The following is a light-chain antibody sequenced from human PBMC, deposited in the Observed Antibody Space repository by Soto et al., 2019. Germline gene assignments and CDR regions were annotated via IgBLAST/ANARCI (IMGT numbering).Light chain of an antibody. CDR2: EDN. J-gene: IGLJ2*01. Sequence: NFLLTQPRSVLESPGKTVTISCTPTSGSIATNYVQWHQQRPGTAPRSVIYEDNQRPSGVPDRFSGSVDRSSNSASLTISGLKTEDEADYYCQTYDVDNVIFGGGTKLTVL. CDR3: QTYDVDNVI. CDR1: SGSIATNY. V-gene: IGLV6-57*04.